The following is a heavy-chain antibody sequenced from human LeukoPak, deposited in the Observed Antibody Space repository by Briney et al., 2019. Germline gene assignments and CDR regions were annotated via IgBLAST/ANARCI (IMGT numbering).Heavy chain of an antibody. Sequence: SETLSLTCTVSDYSISSGDYYWGWIRQPPGKGLEWIGSIFHSGNTYYNPSLKSRVTISVDTPKNQFSLKMSSVTAADTAVYYCARKTIDITIIEVVRMGDAFDIWGQGTMVAVSS. CDR1: DYSISSGDYY. CDR3: ARKTIDITIIEVVRMGDAFDI. V-gene: IGHV4-38-2*02. CDR2: IFHSGNT. J-gene: IGHJ3*02. D-gene: IGHD3-22*01.